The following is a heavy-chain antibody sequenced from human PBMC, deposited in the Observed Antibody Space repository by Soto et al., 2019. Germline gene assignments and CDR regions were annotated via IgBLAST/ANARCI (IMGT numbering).Heavy chain of an antibody. CDR2: IVVGSGNT. V-gene: IGHV1-58*02. CDR1: GFTFTSSA. CDR3: AAGTYYDFWSGYQYSQYYYYMGV. Sequence: ASVKVSCKASGFTFTSSAMQWVRQARGQRLEWIGWIVVGSGNTNYAQKFQERVTITRDMSTSTAYMELSSLRSEDTAVYYCAAGTYYDFWSGYQYSQYYYYMGVWGKGTTVTVTS. D-gene: IGHD3-3*01. J-gene: IGHJ6*03.